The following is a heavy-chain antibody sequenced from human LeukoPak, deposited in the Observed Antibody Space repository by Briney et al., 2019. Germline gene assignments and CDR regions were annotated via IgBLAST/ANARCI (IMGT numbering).Heavy chain of an antibody. D-gene: IGHD6-13*01. CDR1: GYTFTNDN. J-gene: IGHJ4*02. Sequence: ASVKVSCKASGYTFTNDNINWVRQATGQGLEWMGWMNPNNGNTGLAQKFQGRVTLTRNTSISTAYMELSSLRSEDTAVYYCARGIPADYWGQGTLVTVSS. CDR3: ARGIPADY. CDR2: MNPNNGNT. V-gene: IGHV1-8*01.